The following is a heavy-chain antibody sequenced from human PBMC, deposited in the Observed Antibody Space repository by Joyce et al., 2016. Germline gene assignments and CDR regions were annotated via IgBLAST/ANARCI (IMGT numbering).Heavy chain of an antibody. D-gene: IGHD6-6*01. Sequence: QVQLVQSGAEVKKPGSSVKVSCKSSGGTFSSYAISWVRQAPGQGLEWMGGIIPILGTTNYAQNFQDRVAITADESSSTAYMELSSLRSEDTAVYYCVSSRKGEGRGKYSSSSPNYYYYGMNVWGLGTTVTVSS. CDR2: IIPILGTT. J-gene: IGHJ6*02. V-gene: IGHV1-69*01. CDR3: VSSRKGEGRGKYSSSSPNYYYYGMNV. CDR1: GGTFSSYA.